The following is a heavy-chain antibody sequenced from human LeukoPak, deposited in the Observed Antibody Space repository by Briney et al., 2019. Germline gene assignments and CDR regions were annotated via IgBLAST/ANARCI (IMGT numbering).Heavy chain of an antibody. J-gene: IGHJ4*02. CDR2: IYYSGST. Sequence: SETLSLTCSVSGGSISSYYWSWIRQPPGKGLEWIGYIYYSGSTNYNPSLKSRVTISVDTSKNQFSLKLSSVTAADTAVYYCARAHSIAVAADTLDYWGQGTLVTVSA. CDR1: GGSISSYY. CDR3: ARAHSIAVAADTLDY. V-gene: IGHV4-59*01. D-gene: IGHD6-19*01.